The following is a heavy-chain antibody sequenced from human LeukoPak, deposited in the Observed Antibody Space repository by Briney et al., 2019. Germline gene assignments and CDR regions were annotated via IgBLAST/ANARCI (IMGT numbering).Heavy chain of an antibody. Sequence: SETLSLTCTVSGGSISSYYWSWIRQPAGKGLEWIGRIYTSGSTNYNPSLKSRVAMSVDTSKNQFSLKLSSVTAADTAVYYCAREAPDYDILTGYYPRFAFDIWGQGTMVTVSS. V-gene: IGHV4-4*07. CDR3: AREAPDYDILTGYYPRFAFDI. D-gene: IGHD3-9*01. CDR1: GGSISSYY. J-gene: IGHJ3*02. CDR2: IYTSGST.